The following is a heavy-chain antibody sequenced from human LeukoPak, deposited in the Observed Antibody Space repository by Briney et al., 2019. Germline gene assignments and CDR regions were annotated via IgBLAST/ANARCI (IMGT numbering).Heavy chain of an antibody. V-gene: IGHV6-1*01. CDR2: TYYKSKWSS. D-gene: IGHD5-12*01. J-gene: IGHJ4*02. CDR3: ARGDIALDY. CDR1: GDSVSSNSAV. Sequence: SQTLSLTFAISGDSVSSNSAVWNWIRQSPSRGLEWLGRTYYKSKWSSDFAISVKSRITINPDTSKNQFSLHLNSVTPEDTAVYYCARGDIALDYWGQGTLVTVSS.